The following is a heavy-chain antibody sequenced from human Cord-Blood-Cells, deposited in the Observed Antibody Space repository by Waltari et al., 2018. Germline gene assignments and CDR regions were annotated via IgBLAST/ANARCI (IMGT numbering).Heavy chain of an antibody. J-gene: IGHJ4*02. CDR3: AGRTGDRDY. CDR1: GGSFSGYY. Sequence: QVQLQQWGAGLLKPSETPSLTCAVYGGSFSGYYWRGIRQPPGKGLEWSGEINHSGSTNYNPSLNSRVTISVDTSKNQFSLKLSSVTAADTAVYYCAGRTGDRDYWGQGTLVTVSS. CDR2: INHSGST. V-gene: IGHV4-34*01. D-gene: IGHD7-27*01.